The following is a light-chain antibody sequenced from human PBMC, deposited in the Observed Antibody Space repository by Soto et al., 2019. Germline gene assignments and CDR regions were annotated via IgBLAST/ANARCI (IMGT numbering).Light chain of an antibody. Sequence: QSALTQPASVSGSLGQSITISCTGTSNDIGGYNYVSWYQQHPGKAPKLMIYAVSYRPSGVSNRFSGSKSANTASLTISGLQAEDEADYYCSSYTTRSSIMFGGGTQLTVL. J-gene: IGLJ7*01. V-gene: IGLV2-14*03. CDR1: SNDIGGYNY. CDR2: AVS. CDR3: SSYTTRSSIM.